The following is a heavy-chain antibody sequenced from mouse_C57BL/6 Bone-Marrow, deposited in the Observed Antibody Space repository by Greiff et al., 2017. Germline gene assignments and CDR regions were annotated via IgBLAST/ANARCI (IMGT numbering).Heavy chain of an antibody. CDR3: APGGWSYYYAMDY. V-gene: IGHV1-75*01. CDR1: GYTFTDYY. Sequence: VKLMESGPELVKPGASVKISCKASGYTFTDYYINWVKQRPGQGLEWIGWIFPGSGSTYYNEKFKGKATLTVDKSSSTAYMLLSSLTSEDSAVYFCAPGGWSYYYAMDYWGQGTSVTVSS. CDR2: IFPGSGST. D-gene: IGHD2-3*01. J-gene: IGHJ4*01.